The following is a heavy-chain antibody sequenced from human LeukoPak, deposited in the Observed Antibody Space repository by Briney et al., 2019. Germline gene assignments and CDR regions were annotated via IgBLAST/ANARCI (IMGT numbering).Heavy chain of an antibody. D-gene: IGHD3-3*01. CDR3: AREITYDFWSGYSYYFDY. V-gene: IGHV3-30*01. CDR2: ISYDGSNK. CDR1: GFTFSSYA. Sequence: GRSLRLSCAASGFTFSSYAMHWVRQAPSKGLEWVAVISYDGSNKYYADSVKGRFTISRDNSKNTLYLQMNSLRAEDTAVYYCAREITYDFWSGYSYYFDYWGQGTLVTVSS. J-gene: IGHJ4*02.